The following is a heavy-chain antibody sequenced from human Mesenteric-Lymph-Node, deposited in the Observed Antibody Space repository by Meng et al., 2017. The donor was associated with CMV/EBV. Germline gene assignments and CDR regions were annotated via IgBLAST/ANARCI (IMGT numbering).Heavy chain of an antibody. J-gene: IGHJ4*02. D-gene: IGHD2-2*01. CDR3: AAGVVPVTGRDY. CDR1: GFTFSSYS. V-gene: IGHV3-30*02. CDR2: IGYDGTTR. Sequence: GESLKISCAASGFTFSSYSMNWVRQAPGKGLEWLALIGYDGTTRYYADSVKGRITISRDNSKNTLYLQMNSLRTEDTAVYYCAAGVVPVTGRDYWGQGTLVTVSS.